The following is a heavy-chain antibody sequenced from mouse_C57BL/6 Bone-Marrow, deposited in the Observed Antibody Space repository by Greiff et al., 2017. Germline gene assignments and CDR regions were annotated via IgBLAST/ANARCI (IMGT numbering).Heavy chain of an antibody. CDR2: IDPSDSYT. D-gene: IGHD2-5*01. CDR1: GYTFTSYW. CDR3: ARDSNYVWFAY. V-gene: IGHV1-69*01. J-gene: IGHJ3*01. Sequence: QVQLQQSGAELVMPGASVKLSCKASGYTFTSYWMHWVKQRPGQGLEWIGEIDPSDSYTNYNQKFKGKSTLTVDKSSSTAYMQLSSLTSEDSAVYYCARDSNYVWFAYWGQGTLVTVSA.